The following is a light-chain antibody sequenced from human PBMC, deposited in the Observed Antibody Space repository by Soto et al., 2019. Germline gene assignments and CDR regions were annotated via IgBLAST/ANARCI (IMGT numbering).Light chain of an antibody. J-gene: IGLJ2*01. CDR1: TGAVTSGLH. V-gene: IGLV7-43*01. Sequence: QTVVTQEPSLTVSPGGTVTLTCASSTGAVTSGLHPNWIQQRPGQAPRTLIYSTTNEHSWTPARFSGSLLGGKAALTLSGVQPEDEAEYYCLLYYGGAQGVVFGGGTKLTVL. CDR2: STT. CDR3: LLYYGGAQGVV.